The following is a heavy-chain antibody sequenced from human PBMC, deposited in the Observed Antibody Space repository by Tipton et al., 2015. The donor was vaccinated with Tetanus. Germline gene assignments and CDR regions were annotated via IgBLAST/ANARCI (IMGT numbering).Heavy chain of an antibody. D-gene: IGHD3-3*01. CDR2: IYSSGDT. J-gene: IGHJ4*02. CDR3: ARQKRGYFTVFDS. CDR1: SVSIADNTNY. V-gene: IGHV4-39*01. Sequence: TLSLTCTVSSVSIADNTNYLGWIRQPPGKGLEWIGSIYSSGDTYSNPSLKSRVTMSVDMWRNQFSLRLSSVNAADTAEYDCARQKRGYFTVFDSWGQGILVTVSS.